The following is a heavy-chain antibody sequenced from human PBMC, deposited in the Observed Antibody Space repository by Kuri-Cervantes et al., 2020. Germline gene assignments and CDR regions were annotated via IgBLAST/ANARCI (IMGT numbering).Heavy chain of an antibody. CDR3: ARAPVLLWFGESPHFDY. CDR1: GYIFTSYG. D-gene: IGHD3-10*01. V-gene: IGHV1-18*01. J-gene: IGHJ4*02. Sequence: ASVKVSCKASGYIFTSYGISWVRQAPGQGLEWMGWISAYNDNTNYAQKFQGRVTMTRDTSISTAYMELSRLRSDDTAVYYCARAPVLLWFGESPHFDYWGQGTLVTVSS. CDR2: ISAYNDNT.